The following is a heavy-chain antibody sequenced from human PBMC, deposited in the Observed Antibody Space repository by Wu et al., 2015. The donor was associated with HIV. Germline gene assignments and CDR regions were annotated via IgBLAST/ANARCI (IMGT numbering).Heavy chain of an antibody. V-gene: IGHV1-69*05. CDR1: RGTFSNNA. J-gene: IGHJ6*04. D-gene: IGHD2-21*01. CDR2: IIPLYGTP. Sequence: QVQLVQSGAEVRKPGSSVKVSCKSSRGTFSNNAISWVRQTPGQGLEWMGAIIPLYGTPTYSQKFQRLESESTTDEAHAGAGLGSDDKRASILLCRDVRMDSGAKIFTFWYEGWGAKGTTVIVSS. CDR3: RMDSGAKIFTFWYEGW.